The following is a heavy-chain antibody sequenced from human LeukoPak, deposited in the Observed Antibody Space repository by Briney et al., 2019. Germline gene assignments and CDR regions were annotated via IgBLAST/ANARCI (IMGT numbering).Heavy chain of an antibody. CDR3: ARRSIYWYFDF. Sequence: PSETLPLTCGVSGGSISDRSYYWSWIRQSPGKGLEWIGSIYSSGSTYYNPSLQSRVTISKDTSENQFSLQLNSVTAADMAVYFCARRSIYWYFDFWGRGTLVTVSS. CDR2: IYSSGST. V-gene: IGHV4-39*01. J-gene: IGHJ2*01. CDR1: GGSISDRSYY. D-gene: IGHD3-10*01.